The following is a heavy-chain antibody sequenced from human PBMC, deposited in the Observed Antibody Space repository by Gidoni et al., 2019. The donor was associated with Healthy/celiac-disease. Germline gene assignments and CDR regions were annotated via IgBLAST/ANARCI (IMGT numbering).Heavy chain of an antibody. V-gene: IGHV3-53*01. Sequence: EVQLVESGGGLIQPGGSLRLSCAASGFTVSSNYMSWVRQAPGKGLEWVSVIYSGGSTYYADSVKGRFTISRDNSKNTLYLQMNSLRAEDTAVYYCARVTAPGYSYGWGYFDYWGQGTLVTVSS. CDR2: IYSGGST. D-gene: IGHD5-18*01. CDR1: GFTVSSNY. CDR3: ARVTAPGYSYGWGYFDY. J-gene: IGHJ4*02.